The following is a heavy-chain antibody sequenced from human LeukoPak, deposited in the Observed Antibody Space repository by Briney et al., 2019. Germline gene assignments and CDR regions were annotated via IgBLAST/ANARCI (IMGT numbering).Heavy chain of an antibody. CDR3: ARGERIAAAHSTFDY. J-gene: IGHJ4*02. Sequence: SVKVSCKASGGTFSSYAISWVRQAPGQGLEWMGGIIPIFGTANYAQKFQGRVTITADESTSTAYMELSSLRSEDTAVYYCARGERIAAAHSTFDYWGQGTLVTVSS. V-gene: IGHV1-69*13. D-gene: IGHD6-13*01. CDR1: GGTFSSYA. CDR2: IIPIFGTA.